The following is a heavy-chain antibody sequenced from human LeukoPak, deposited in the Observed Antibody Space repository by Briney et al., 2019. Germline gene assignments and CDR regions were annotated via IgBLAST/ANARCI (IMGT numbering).Heavy chain of an antibody. CDR2: ISYDGSNK. V-gene: IGHV3-30*18. D-gene: IGHD5-12*01. Sequence: PGGSLRLSCAASGFTFSSYGMRWVRQAPGKGLEWVAVISYDGSNKYYADSVKGRFTISRDNSKNTLYLQMNSLRAEDTAVYYCAKDHGVDIVATYGVYGNWFDPWGQGTLVTVSS. CDR3: AKDHGVDIVATYGVYGNWFDP. CDR1: GFTFSSYG. J-gene: IGHJ5*02.